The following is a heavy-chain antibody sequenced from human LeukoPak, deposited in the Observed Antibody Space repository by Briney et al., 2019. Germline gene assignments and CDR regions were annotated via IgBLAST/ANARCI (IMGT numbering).Heavy chain of an antibody. J-gene: IGHJ6*02. CDR3: AKDRYYEQQLRRGDYYYYYGMDV. V-gene: IGHV3-30*18. Sequence: AGGSLRLSCAASGFTFSSYGMHWVRQAPGKGLEWVAVISYDGSNKYYADSVKGRFTISRDNSKNTLYLQMNSLRAEDTAVYYCAKDRYYEQQLRRGDYYYYYGMDVWGQGTTVTVSS. D-gene: IGHD6-13*01. CDR2: ISYDGSNK. CDR1: GFTFSSYG.